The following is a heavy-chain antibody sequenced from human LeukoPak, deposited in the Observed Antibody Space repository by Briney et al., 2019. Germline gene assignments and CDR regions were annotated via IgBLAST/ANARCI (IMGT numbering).Heavy chain of an antibody. CDR2: IYHTGST. CDR1: GHSIIDSFY. V-gene: IGHV4-38-2*02. D-gene: IGHD3-22*01. CDR3: ARAVDSSRFSPFQH. Sequence: SETLSLTCTVSGHSIIDSFYWGWIRQPPGKGLEWIGSIYHTGSTYYNSYLKSRVTIFVDTSKNQLSLKLKSVTAADTAVYYCARAVDSSRFSPFQHWGQGTLVTVSS. J-gene: IGHJ1*01.